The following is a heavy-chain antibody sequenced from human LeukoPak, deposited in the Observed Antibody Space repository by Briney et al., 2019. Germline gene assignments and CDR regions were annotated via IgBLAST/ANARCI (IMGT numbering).Heavy chain of an antibody. Sequence: SETLSLTCTASGGSISSSGYYWNWIRQHPGRGLEWIGFIYYRGSTYYNPSLKSRVTISVDTSKNQFALRLSSVTAADTAVYYCARDTSGYFAFDYWGQGTLVTVSS. CDR2: IYYRGST. J-gene: IGHJ4*02. CDR1: GGSISSSGYY. CDR3: ARDTSGYFAFDY. V-gene: IGHV4-31*03. D-gene: IGHD3-22*01.